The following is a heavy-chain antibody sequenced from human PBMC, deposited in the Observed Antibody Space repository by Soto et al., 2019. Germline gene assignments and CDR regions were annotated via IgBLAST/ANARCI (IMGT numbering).Heavy chain of an antibody. D-gene: IGHD2-2*01. Sequence: GGSLRLSCAASGFPVGGDYMNWVRQAPGKGLEWVSVISTVGTTYYADSVKGRFTISRDNSKNILYLQMNNVRVEDTAVYYCIRDSEESISWSFEYWGQGTLVTVS. CDR3: IRDSEESISWSFEY. J-gene: IGHJ4*02. CDR1: GFPVGGDY. V-gene: IGHV3-53*01. CDR2: ISTVGTT.